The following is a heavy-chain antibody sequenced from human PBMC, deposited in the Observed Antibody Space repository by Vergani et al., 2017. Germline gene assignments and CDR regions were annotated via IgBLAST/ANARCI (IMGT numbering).Heavy chain of an antibody. Sequence: EVQLVESGGGLVQPGGSLRLSCAASGFTFSSYSMNWVRQAPGKGLEWVSYISSSSSTIYYADSVKGRFTISRDNAKNSLYLQMNSLRAEDTAVYYCARSSITIFGVVTRWDYYMDVWGKGTTVTVSS. J-gene: IGHJ6*03. V-gene: IGHV3-48*01. D-gene: IGHD3-3*01. CDR3: ARSSITIFGVVTRWDYYMDV. CDR1: GFTFSSYS. CDR2: ISSSSSTI.